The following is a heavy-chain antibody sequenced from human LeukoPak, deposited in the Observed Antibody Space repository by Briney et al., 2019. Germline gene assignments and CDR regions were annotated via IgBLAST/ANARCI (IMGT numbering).Heavy chain of an antibody. D-gene: IGHD6-19*01. CDR1: GFSLSYYA. Sequence: GGSLRLSCAASGFSLSYYAMSWVRQAPGKGLKWVASVNNNNNPYYADSVRGRFTISRDTSTNTVYLQMINLRAGDTAIYYCAKDHPSSGWPAFESWGQGTLVTVSS. J-gene: IGHJ4*02. V-gene: IGHV3-23*05. CDR2: VNNNNNP. CDR3: AKDHPSSGWPAFES.